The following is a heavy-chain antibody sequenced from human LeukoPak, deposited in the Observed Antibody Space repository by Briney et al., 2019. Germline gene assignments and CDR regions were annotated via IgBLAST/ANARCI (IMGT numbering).Heavy chain of an antibody. J-gene: IGHJ4*02. CDR2: INPSGGST. Sequence: ASVTVSCKASGYTFTSYYMLWVRQAPGQGLEWMGIINPSGGSTSYAQKFQGRVTMTRDTSTSTVYMELSSLRSEDTAVYYCERAVPVAAAGDYWGEGTLVTVSS. CDR3: ERAVPVAAAGDY. V-gene: IGHV1-46*01. D-gene: IGHD6-13*01. CDR1: GYTFTSYY.